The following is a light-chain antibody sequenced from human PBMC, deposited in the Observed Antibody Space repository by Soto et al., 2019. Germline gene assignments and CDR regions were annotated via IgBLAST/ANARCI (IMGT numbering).Light chain of an antibody. CDR2: EVS. CDR3: SSYTTSSTRV. CDR1: SSDVGIYNY. J-gene: IGLJ1*01. Sequence: QSGLTEPAAVCGSPGQSIAISCTGSSSDVGIYNYVSWYQQHPGKVPKLIICEVSNRPSGVSNRFSGSKSGNTASLTISGLQAEDEADYYCSSYTTSSTRVFGTGTKGTAL. V-gene: IGLV2-14*01.